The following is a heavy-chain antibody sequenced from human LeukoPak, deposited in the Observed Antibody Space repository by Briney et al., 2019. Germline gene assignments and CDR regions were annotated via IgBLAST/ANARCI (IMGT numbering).Heavy chain of an antibody. V-gene: IGHV3-30*04. CDR3: ARARYCSGGSCPNEYFQH. CDR2: ISYDGSNK. J-gene: IGHJ1*01. D-gene: IGHD2-15*01. Sequence: GRSPRLSCAASGFTFSSYAMHWVRQAPGKGLEWVAVISYDGSNKYYADSVKGRFTISRGNSKNTLYLQMNSLRAEDTAVYYCARARYCSGGSCPNEYFQHWGQGTLVTVSS. CDR1: GFTFSSYA.